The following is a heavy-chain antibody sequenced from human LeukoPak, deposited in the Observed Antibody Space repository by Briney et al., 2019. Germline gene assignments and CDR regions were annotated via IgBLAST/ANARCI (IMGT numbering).Heavy chain of an antibody. CDR1: GYTFTSYY. CDR3: ARRLPMTTVTTGWGSYFDY. J-gene: IGHJ4*02. CDR2: INPSGDST. V-gene: IGHV1-46*01. D-gene: IGHD4-4*01. Sequence: ASVKVSCKASGYTFTSYYIHWLRQAPGQRLEWMGRINPSGDSTTYAQQFLGRVIMTRDTSTTTVYMELSSLRSEDTAVYYCARRLPMTTVTTGWGSYFDYWGQGTLVTVSS.